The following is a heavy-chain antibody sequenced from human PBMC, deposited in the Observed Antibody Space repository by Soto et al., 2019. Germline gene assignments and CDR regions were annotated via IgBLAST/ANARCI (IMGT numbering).Heavy chain of an antibody. V-gene: IGHV4-30-2*01. CDR2: IYHSGST. CDR3: ARDRQDAAMYWFDP. Sequence: TLSLTCAVSGGSISSGGYSWSWIRQPPGKGLEWIGYIYHSGSTYYNPSLKSRVTISVDRSKNQFSLKLSSVTAADTAVYYCARDRQDAAMYWFDPWGQETLVPVAS. J-gene: IGHJ5*02. CDR1: GGSISSGGYS. D-gene: IGHD2-2*01.